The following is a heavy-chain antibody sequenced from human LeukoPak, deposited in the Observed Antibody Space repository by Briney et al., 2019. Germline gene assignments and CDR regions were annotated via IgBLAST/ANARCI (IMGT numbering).Heavy chain of an antibody. CDR1: GFTFDDYT. D-gene: IGHD5-18*01. Sequence: GGSLRLSCAASGFTFDDYTMHWVRQAPGKGLEWVSLISWDGGSTYYADSVKGRFTISRDNSKNSLYLQMNSLRTEDTALYYCAKDRGDTAMVLDYWGQGTLVTVSS. CDR3: AKDRGDTAMVLDY. J-gene: IGHJ4*02. V-gene: IGHV3-43*01. CDR2: ISWDGGST.